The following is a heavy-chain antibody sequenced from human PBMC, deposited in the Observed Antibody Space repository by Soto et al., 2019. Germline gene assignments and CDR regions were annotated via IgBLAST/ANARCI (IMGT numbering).Heavy chain of an antibody. Sequence: QVQLQESGPGLVKPSETLSLICTVSGGSDSSGSYYWNWIRQPPGKGLEWIGNIYHSGSTNCVSTNYKPSLRGRATRSLDRSKTHFSLDLTAVTAADTAIYYCVRAQVTFYYDPGMDVWGQGTTVIVSS. CDR1: GGSDSSGSYY. CDR3: VRAQVTFYYDPGMDV. D-gene: IGHD3-16*01. CDR2: IYHSGST. J-gene: IGHJ6*02. V-gene: IGHV4-61*03.